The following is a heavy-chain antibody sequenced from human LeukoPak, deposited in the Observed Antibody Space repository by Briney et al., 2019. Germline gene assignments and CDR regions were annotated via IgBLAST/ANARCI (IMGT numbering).Heavy chain of an antibody. J-gene: IGHJ4*02. CDR2: IYYSGST. V-gene: IGHV4-39*07. Sequence: PSETLSLTCTVSGGSISSSSYYWGWIRQPPGKGLEWIGSIYYSGSTYYNPSLKSRVTISVDTSKNQFSLKLSSVTAADTAVYYCARRCRVRLWYHLTLGSPLDYWGQGTLVTVSS. CDR3: ARRCRVRLWYHLTLGSPLDY. CDR1: GGSISSSSYY. D-gene: IGHD5-18*01.